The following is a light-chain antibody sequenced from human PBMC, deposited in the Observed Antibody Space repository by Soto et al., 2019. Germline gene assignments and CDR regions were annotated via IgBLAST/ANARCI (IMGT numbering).Light chain of an antibody. V-gene: IGKV3-11*01. Sequence: EIVFTQSPATLSLSLGERCTLSCLASQSVGSYLAWYQQKPGQAPRILIYGASNRATGITARFSGSGSGTDFTLTISSLQPEDFATYYCQQSYSTPPTFGQGTQVDIK. CDR2: GAS. CDR3: QQSYSTPPT. J-gene: IGKJ1*01. CDR1: QSVGSY.